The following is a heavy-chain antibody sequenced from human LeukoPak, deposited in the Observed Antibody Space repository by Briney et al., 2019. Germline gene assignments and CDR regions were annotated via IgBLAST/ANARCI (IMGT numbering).Heavy chain of an antibody. CDR2: IKSKTDGGTT. J-gene: IGHJ3*02. Sequence: GGSLRLSCAASGFTVSSNEMSWVRQAPGKGLEWVGRIKSKTDGGTTDYAAPVKGRFTISRDDSKNTLYLQMNSLKTEDTAVYYCTTGGIMITYDAFDIWGQGTMVTVSS. D-gene: IGHD3-16*01. CDR3: TTGGIMITYDAFDI. CDR1: GFTVSSNE. V-gene: IGHV3-15*01.